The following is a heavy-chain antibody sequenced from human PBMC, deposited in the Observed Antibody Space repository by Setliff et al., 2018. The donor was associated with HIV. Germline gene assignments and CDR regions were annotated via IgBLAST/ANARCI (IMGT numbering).Heavy chain of an antibody. J-gene: IGHJ6*03. V-gene: IGHV1-46*01. CDR2: INPSGGST. Sequence: ASVKVSCKASGYTFTSYYMHWVRQAPGQGLEWMGIINPSGGSTSYAQNFQGRVTMTRDTSTSTVYMELSSLRSEDTAVYYCARRGSRGDYYYYMDVWGKGTTVTVSS. D-gene: IGHD3-10*01. CDR1: GYTFTSYY. CDR3: ARRGSRGDYYYYMDV.